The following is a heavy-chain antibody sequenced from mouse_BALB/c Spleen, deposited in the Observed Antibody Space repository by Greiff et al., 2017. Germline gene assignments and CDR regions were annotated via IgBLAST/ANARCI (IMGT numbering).Heavy chain of an antibody. CDR3: ARWGYGNYVDYFDY. D-gene: IGHD2-10*02. Sequence: VQLKQSGPGLVKPSQSLSLTCTVTGYSITSDYAWNWIRQFPGNKLEWMGYISYSGSTSYNPSLKSRISITRDTSKNQFFLQLNSVTTEDTATYYCARWGYGNYVDYFDYWGQGTTLTVSS. V-gene: IGHV3-2*02. CDR2: ISYSGST. CDR1: GYSITSDYA. J-gene: IGHJ2*01.